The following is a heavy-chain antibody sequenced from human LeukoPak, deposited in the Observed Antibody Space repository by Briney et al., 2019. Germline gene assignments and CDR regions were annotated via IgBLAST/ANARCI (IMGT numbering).Heavy chain of an antibody. D-gene: IGHD3-3*01. CDR3: ASTWGELWDFWSEGYFQH. V-gene: IGHV1-69*05. CDR1: GGTFSSYA. J-gene: IGHJ1*01. CDR2: IIPIFGTA. Sequence: SVKVSCKASGGTFSSYAISWVRQAPGQGLEWMGRIIPIFGTANYAQKFQGRVTITTDESTSTANMELSSLRSEDTAVYYCASTWGELWDFWSEGYFQHWGQGTLVTVSS.